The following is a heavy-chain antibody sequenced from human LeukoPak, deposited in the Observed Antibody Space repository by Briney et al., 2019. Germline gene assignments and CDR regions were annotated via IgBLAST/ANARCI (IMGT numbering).Heavy chain of an antibody. D-gene: IGHD5-24*01. V-gene: IGHV4-39*01. J-gene: IGHJ4*02. Sequence: SETLSLTCTVSGGSISSSSYYWGWIRQPPGKGLEWIGSIYYSGSTYYHPSLKSRVTISVDTSKNQFSLKLTSVTAADTAVYYCARAWDGYGSLDYWGQGTLVTASS. CDR2: IYYSGST. CDR3: ARAWDGYGSLDY. CDR1: GGSISSSSYY.